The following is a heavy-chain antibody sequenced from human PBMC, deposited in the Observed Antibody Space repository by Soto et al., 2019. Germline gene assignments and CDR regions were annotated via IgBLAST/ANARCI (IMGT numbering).Heavy chain of an antibody. CDR3: XXXXXXXXXXSCYSGFDY. Sequence: QITLKESGPTLVKPTQTLTLTCTFSGFSLSTSGVGVGWIRQPPGKALEWLALIYWDDDKRYSPSLKSRLTXXXXXXXXXXXXXXXXXXXXXXXXXXXXXXXXXXXXXSCYSGFDYWGQGTLVTVSS. D-gene: IGHD2-15*01. V-gene: IGHV2-5*02. CDR2: IYWDDDK. J-gene: IGHJ4*02. CDR1: GFSLSTSGVG.